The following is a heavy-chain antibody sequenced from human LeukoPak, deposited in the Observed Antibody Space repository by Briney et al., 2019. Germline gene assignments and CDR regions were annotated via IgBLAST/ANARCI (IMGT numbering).Heavy chain of an antibody. CDR1: GYTFTSYD. V-gene: IGHV1-8*03. CDR2: MNPNSGNT. CDR3: ARAQGATAKFDY. J-gene: IGHJ4*02. D-gene: IGHD2-21*02. Sequence: ASVKLSCKASGYTFTSYDINWVRQATGQGLEWMGWMNPNSGNTGYAQRFQGRVTITRDTSISTAYLELGSLRSEDTAVYYCARAQGATAKFDYWGQGTLVTVSS.